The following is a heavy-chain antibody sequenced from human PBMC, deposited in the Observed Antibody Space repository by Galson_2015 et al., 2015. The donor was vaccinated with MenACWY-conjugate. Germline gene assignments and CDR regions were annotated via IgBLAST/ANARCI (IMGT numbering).Heavy chain of an antibody. CDR2: VSYDGSSR. D-gene: IGHD5-12*01. Sequence: SLRLSCAASGFRFGSYTFYWVRQAPGKGLEWVSVVSYDGSSRYYRDSVQGRFTISRDNSKNTVSLEMSSLGPEDSAVYYCVRAEGWLRSAFDPWGPGTMLTVTS. CDR1: GFRFGSYT. CDR3: VRAEGWLRSAFDP. J-gene: IGHJ3*01. V-gene: IGHV3-30*10.